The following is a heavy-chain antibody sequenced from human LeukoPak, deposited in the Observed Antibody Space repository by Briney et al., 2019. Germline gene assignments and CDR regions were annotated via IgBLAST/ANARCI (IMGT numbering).Heavy chain of an antibody. V-gene: IGHV3-53*01. Sequence: GGSLRLSCAASGFTVSSNYMSWVRQAPGKGLEWVSVIFSSGTTSYADSVKGRFIISRDKSKNTLYRQMNSLRAEDTAVYYCARALGPYGSGSEYDYWGQGTLVTVSS. CDR1: GFTVSSNY. CDR2: IFSSGTT. J-gene: IGHJ4*02. CDR3: ARALGPYGSGSEYDY. D-gene: IGHD3-10*01.